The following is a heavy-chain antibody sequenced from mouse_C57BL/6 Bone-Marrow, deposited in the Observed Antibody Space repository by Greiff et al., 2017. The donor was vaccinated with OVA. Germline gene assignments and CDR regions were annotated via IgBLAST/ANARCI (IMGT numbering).Heavy chain of an antibody. V-gene: IGHV5-6*01. Sequence: EVMLVESGGDLVKPGGSLKLSCAASGFTFSSYGMSWVRQTPDKRLEWAATISSGGSYTYYPDSVKGRFTISRDNAKNTLYLQMSSLKSEDTAMYYCARHYYGSSYYWGQGTTLTVSS. CDR2: ISSGGSYT. J-gene: IGHJ2*01. D-gene: IGHD1-1*01. CDR1: GFTFSSYG. CDR3: ARHYYGSSYY.